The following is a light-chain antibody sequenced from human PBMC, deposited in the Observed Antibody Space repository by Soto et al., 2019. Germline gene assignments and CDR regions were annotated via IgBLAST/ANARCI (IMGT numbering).Light chain of an antibody. V-gene: IGKV3-15*01. Sequence: IVMTQSPATLSLSPGERATLSCRASQSVSSDLAWYHQKPGQAPRLPIYSASRRATGFPGRFSGSGSGTDFTITISSLQHEDLAVYYCQQYNNWTWTFGQGTKVDIK. CDR2: SAS. CDR3: QQYNNWTWT. CDR1: QSVSSD. J-gene: IGKJ1*01.